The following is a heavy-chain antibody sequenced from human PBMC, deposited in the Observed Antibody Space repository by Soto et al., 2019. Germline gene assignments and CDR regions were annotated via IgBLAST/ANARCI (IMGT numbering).Heavy chain of an antibody. CDR3: ARETGVAASSFDY. Sequence: SETLSLTCTVSGGSISSYYWSWIRQPPGKGLEWIGYIYYSGSTNYNPSLKSRVTISVDTSKNQFSLKLSSVTAADTAVYYWARETGVAASSFDYWGQGTLGAVAS. CDR1: GGSISSYY. D-gene: IGHD6-13*01. J-gene: IGHJ4*02. CDR2: IYYSGST. V-gene: IGHV4-59*01.